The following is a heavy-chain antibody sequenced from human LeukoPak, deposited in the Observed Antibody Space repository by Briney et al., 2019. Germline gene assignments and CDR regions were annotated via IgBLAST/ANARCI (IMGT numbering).Heavy chain of an antibody. CDR3: LRDLNWSLDQ. V-gene: IGHV3-74*01. CDR2: IKSDGITI. J-gene: IGHJ4*02. Sequence: GGSLRLSCAASGFTFSNYMMHWVRQAPGKGLVWVSRIKSDGITITYADSVKGRFTISRDNAKNALYLQMNSLRAEDTAVYYCLRDLNWSLDQWGQGTLVTVSS. CDR1: GFTFSNYM. D-gene: IGHD1-20*01.